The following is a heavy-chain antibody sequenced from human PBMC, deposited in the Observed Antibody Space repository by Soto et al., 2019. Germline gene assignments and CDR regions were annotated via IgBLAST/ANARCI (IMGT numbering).Heavy chain of an antibody. CDR2: IIPIFGTA. Sequence: ASVKVSCKASGGTFSSYAISWVRQAPGQGLEWMGGIIPIFGTANYAQKFQGRVTITADESTSTAYMELSSLRSEDTAVYYCARDKRDCSSTSCYTLYNWFDPWGQGTLVTVSS. J-gene: IGHJ5*02. V-gene: IGHV1-69*13. CDR3: ARDKRDCSSTSCYTLYNWFDP. CDR1: GGTFSSYA. D-gene: IGHD2-2*02.